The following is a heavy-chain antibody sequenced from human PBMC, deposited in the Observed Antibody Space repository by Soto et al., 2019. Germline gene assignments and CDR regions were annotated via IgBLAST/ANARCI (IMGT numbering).Heavy chain of an antibody. CDR3: SRQSLDCSGGSCYTYYFDY. D-gene: IGHD2-15*01. J-gene: IGHJ4*02. CDR2: IYYTGST. CDR1: GGSINNYY. Sequence: SETLSLTCTVSGGSINNYYWSWIRQPPGKGLEWIAYIYYTGSTNYNPSLKSRVTISVDTSKNQFSLKLSSVTAADTAVYYCSRQSLDCSGGSCYTYYFDYWGQGTLVTVSS. V-gene: IGHV4-59*08.